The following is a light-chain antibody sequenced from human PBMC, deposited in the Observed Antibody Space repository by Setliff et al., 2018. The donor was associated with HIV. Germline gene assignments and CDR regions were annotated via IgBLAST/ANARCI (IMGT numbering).Light chain of an antibody. CDR1: NIGSKS. V-gene: IGLV3-21*04. Sequence: SYELTQPPLVSVAPGKTARITCGGDNIGSKSVHWYQQKPGQAPVLVIYYDSDRPSGIPERFSASSSGNTATLTISTVEAGDEADYYCQVWDSTSDHYVFGSGTKVTVL. CDR2: YDS. CDR3: QVWDSTSDHYV. J-gene: IGLJ1*01.